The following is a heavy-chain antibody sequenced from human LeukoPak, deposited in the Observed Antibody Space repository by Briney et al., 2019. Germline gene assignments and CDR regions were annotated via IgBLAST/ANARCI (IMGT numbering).Heavy chain of an antibody. D-gene: IGHD3-3*01. CDR2: IYTSGST. V-gene: IGHV4-39*07. CDR1: GGSISSSSYY. J-gene: IGHJ4*02. CDR3: ARDLPYDFRSDY. Sequence: SETLSLTCTVSGGSISSSSYYWGWIRQPPGKGLEWIGRIYTSGSTNYNPSLKSRVTISVDTSKNQLSLKLSSVTAADTAVYYCARDLPYDFRSDYWGQGTLVTVSS.